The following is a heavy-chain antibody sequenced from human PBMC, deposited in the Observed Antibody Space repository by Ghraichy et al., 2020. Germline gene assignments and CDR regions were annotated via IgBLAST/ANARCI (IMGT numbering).Heavy chain of an antibody. V-gene: IGHV4-39*01. CDR3: ARSRSGGIIITFGGIVARLDV. CDR2: IYYSGTT. CDR1: GDSISSSSYL. Sequence: GSLSLTCTVSGDSISSSSYLWGWIRQPPGQGLEWIGSIYYSGTTYCNPSLKSRVSISVDTSKNQFSLNLSSVTAADTAVYYCARSRSGGIIITFGGIVARLDVWGKATTVTVSS. D-gene: IGHD3-16*02. J-gene: IGHJ6*04.